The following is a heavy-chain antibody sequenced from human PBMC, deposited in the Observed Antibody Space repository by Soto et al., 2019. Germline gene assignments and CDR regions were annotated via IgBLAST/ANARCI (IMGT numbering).Heavy chain of an antibody. CDR2: ISSTTNYI. J-gene: IGHJ4*02. V-gene: IGHV3-21*06. Sequence: PGGSLRLSCAASGFIFTRYSMNWVRQAPGKGLEWVSSISSTTNYIYYGDSMKGRFTISRDNAKNSLYLEMNSLRAEDTAVYYCARESEDLTSNFDYWRQGTLVTV. CDR1: GFIFTRYS. CDR3: ARESEDLTSNFDY.